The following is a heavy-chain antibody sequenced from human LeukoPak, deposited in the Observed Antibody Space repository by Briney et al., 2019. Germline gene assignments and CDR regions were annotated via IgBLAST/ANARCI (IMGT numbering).Heavy chain of an antibody. V-gene: IGHV4-4*07. J-gene: IGHJ4*02. CDR1: GGSISSYY. D-gene: IGHD3-10*01. CDR3: ARELVRGQFDY. CDR2: IYTSGST. Sequence: SETLSLTCTVSGGSISSYYWSWIRQPPGKGLEWIGRIYTSGSTNYNSSLKSRVTMSVDTSKNQFSLKLSSVTAADTAVYYCARELVRGQFDYWGQGTLVTVSS.